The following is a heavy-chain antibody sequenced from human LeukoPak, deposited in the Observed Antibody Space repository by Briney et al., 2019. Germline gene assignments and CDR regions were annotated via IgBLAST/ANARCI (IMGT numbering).Heavy chain of an antibody. V-gene: IGHV3-23*01. CDR3: AKGISNPDY. J-gene: IGHJ4*02. D-gene: IGHD4-11*01. CDR2: VNSDGGST. Sequence: PGGSLRLSCAASGFTFSNYAMTWVRQTPGKGLGWVSGVNSDGGSTYYADSVRGRFTISRDNSKNTLYLQMNSLRAEDTAVYYCAKGISNPDYWGQGTLVTVSS. CDR1: GFTFSNYA.